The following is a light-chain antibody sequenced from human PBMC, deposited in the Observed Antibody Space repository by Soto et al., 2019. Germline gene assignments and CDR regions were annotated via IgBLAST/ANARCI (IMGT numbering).Light chain of an antibody. V-gene: IGLV1-44*01. Sequence: QSALTQPPSASGTPGQRVTISCSGGSSNIGTNAVNWYQQLPGTAPKLLIYNNNQRPSGVPDRFFGSKSGTSASLAISGLQSEDEANYYCAAWDDSLNGNVFGTGTKVTVL. CDR3: AAWDDSLNGNV. CDR1: SSNIGTNA. J-gene: IGLJ1*01. CDR2: NNN.